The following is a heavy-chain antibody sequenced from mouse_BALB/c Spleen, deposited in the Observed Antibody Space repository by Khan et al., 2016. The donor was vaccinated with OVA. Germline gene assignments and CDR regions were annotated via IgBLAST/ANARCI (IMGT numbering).Heavy chain of an antibody. V-gene: IGHV1S81*02. Sequence: QVQLKESGAELVKPGASVKLSCKASGYTFTSYYMYWVKQRPGQGLEWIGEVNPSDGDTNFNEKFRSKATLTVAKSSNTAYMQLSSLTSEDSAVYYCIRSGYGTFAYWGQGTLVTVAA. CDR2: VNPSDGDT. CDR3: IRSGYGTFAY. J-gene: IGHJ3*01. CDR1: GYTFTSYY. D-gene: IGHD2-1*01.